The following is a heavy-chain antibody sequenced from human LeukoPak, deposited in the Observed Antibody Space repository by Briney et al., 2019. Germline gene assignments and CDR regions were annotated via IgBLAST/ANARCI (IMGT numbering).Heavy chain of an antibody. Sequence: PGGSLRLSCAASGFTFSSYWMHWVRQAPGKGLVWVSRINSDGSSTSYADSVKGRFTISRDNAKNSLYLQMNSLRAEDTAVYYCARVRVSSYYGMDIWGQGATVTVSS. J-gene: IGHJ6*02. CDR3: ARVRVSSYYGMDI. CDR1: GFTFSSYW. D-gene: IGHD2/OR15-2a*01. CDR2: INSDGSST. V-gene: IGHV3-74*01.